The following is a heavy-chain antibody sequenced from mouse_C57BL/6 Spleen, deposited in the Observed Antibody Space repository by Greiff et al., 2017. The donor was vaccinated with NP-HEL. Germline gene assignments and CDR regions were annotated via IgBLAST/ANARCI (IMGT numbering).Heavy chain of an antibody. CDR3: ATERGYYDYDRYFDV. D-gene: IGHD2-4*01. Sequence: EVQLVESGGGLVKPGGSLKLSCAASGFTFSDYGMHWVRQAPEKGLEWVAYISSGSSTIYYADTVKGRFTISRDNAKNTLFLQMTSLRSEDTAMYYCATERGYYDYDRYFDVWGTGTTVTVSS. CDR2: ISSGSSTI. J-gene: IGHJ1*03. CDR1: GFTFSDYG. V-gene: IGHV5-17*01.